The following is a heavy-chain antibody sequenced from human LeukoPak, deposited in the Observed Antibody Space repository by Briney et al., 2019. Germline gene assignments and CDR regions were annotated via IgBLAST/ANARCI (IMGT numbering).Heavy chain of an antibody. V-gene: IGHV1-3*01. CDR3: AREARSDGSGWYYFDY. D-gene: IGHD6-19*01. CDR2: INAGNGNT. CDR1: GYTFTSYA. J-gene: IGHJ4*02. Sequence: ASVKVSCKASGYTFTSYAMHWVRQAPGQRLAWMGWINAGNGNTKYSQKFQGRVTITRDTSASTAYMELSSLRSEDTAVYYCAREARSDGSGWYYFDYWGQGTLVTVSS.